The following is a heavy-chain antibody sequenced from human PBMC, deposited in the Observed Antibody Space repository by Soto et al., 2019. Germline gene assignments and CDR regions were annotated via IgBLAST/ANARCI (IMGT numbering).Heavy chain of an antibody. J-gene: IGHJ4*02. Sequence: NPSETLSLTCTVSGGSISSSSYYWGWIRQPPGKGLEWIGSIYYSGSTYYNPSLKSRVTISVDTSKNQFSLKLSSVTAADTAVYYCARDPGYSSGWYYFDYWGQGTLVTVSS. CDR1: GGSISSSSYY. CDR3: ARDPGYSSGWYYFDY. D-gene: IGHD6-19*01. CDR2: IYYSGST. V-gene: IGHV4-39*07.